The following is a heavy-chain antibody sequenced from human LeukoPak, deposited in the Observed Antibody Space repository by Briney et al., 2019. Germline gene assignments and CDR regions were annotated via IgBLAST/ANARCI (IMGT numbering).Heavy chain of an antibody. V-gene: IGHV4-59*01. Sequence: SETLSLTCTVSGGSISSYYWSWIRQPPGKGLEWIGYIYYSGSTNYNPSLKSRVTISVDTSKHQFSLKLSSVTAADTAVYYCARAHDYGDYDSSYMDVWGKGTTVTVSS. CDR2: IYYSGST. J-gene: IGHJ6*03. CDR1: GGSISSYY. D-gene: IGHD4-17*01. CDR3: ARAHDYGDYDSSYMDV.